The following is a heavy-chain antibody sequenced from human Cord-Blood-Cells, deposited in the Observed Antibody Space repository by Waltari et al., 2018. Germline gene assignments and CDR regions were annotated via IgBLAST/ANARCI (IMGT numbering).Heavy chain of an antibody. V-gene: IGHV4-34*01. J-gene: IGHJ4*02. CDR3: ARAYNWNDVGIDY. Sequence: QVQLQQWGPGLLKPSETLSLTCAVYGGSFSGYYWSWIRQPPGKGLEWIGEINHSGSTNYNPSLKSRVTISVDTSKNQFSLKLSSVTAADTAVYYCARAYNWNDVGIDYWGQGTLVTVSS. CDR2: INHSGST. D-gene: IGHD1-20*01. CDR1: GGSFSGYY.